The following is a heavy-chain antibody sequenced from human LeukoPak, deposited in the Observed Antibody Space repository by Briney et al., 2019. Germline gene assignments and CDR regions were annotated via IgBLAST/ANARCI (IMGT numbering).Heavy chain of an antibody. Sequence: GGSLRLSCAASGFTFSSYAMHWVRQAPGKGLEWVAVISYDGSNKYYADSVKGRFTISRDNSKNSLYLQINSLRAEDTAVYYCARSSYSSSSSVWGQGTMVTVSS. CDR1: GFTFSSYA. D-gene: IGHD6-6*01. V-gene: IGHV3-30-3*01. J-gene: IGHJ3*01. CDR3: ARSSYSSSSSV. CDR2: ISYDGSNK.